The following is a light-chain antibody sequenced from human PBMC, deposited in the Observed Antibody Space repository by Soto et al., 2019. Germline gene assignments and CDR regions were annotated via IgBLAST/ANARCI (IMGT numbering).Light chain of an antibody. CDR3: QQCGSSLPWM. J-gene: IGKJ1*01. Sequence: EIVLTQSPGTLSLSPGDRATLSCRASQIISSAYLAWYQQRPGQAPRLLIYASSSRATGIPDRFSGSGSGTDFTLTISRLEPEDFAVYYCQQCGSSLPWMFGQGTKVEMK. V-gene: IGKV3-20*01. CDR1: QIISSAY. CDR2: ASS.